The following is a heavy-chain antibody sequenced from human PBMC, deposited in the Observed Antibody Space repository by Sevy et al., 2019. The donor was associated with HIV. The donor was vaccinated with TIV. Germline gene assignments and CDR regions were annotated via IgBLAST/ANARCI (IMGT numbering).Heavy chain of an antibody. CDR1: GFTFSSYS. CDR2: ISSSSSYI. D-gene: IGHD5-12*01. Sequence: GGSLRLSCAASGFTFSSYSMNWVRQAPAKGLEWVSSISSSSSYIYYADSVKGRFTISRDNAKNSLYLQMNSLRAEDTAVYYCARGRGGYSGYDYFDYWGQGTLVTVSS. CDR3: ARGRGGYSGYDYFDY. V-gene: IGHV3-21*01. J-gene: IGHJ4*02.